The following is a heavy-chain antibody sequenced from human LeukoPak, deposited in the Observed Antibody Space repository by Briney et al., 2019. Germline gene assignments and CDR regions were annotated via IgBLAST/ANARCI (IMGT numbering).Heavy chain of an antibody. Sequence: GGSLRLSCAASGFTFSSYWMSWVRQAPGKGLEWVANIKQDGSEKYYVDSVKGRFTISRDNAKNSLYLQMNSLRAEETAVYYCARVDLAAWFDYWGQGTLVTVSS. J-gene: IGHJ4*02. CDR2: IKQDGSEK. CDR1: GFTFSSYW. CDR3: ARVDLAAWFDY. D-gene: IGHD6-25*01. V-gene: IGHV3-7*04.